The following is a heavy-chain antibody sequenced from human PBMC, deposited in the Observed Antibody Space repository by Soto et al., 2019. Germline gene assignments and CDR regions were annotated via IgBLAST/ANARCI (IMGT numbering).Heavy chain of an antibody. Sequence: GGSLRLSCEASGFSFRDYEMNWVPQFPGEGLEWVAYIARDGETTFYADSVEGRFVVSRDNAKNSLFLQMDRLTGDDTAVYFCARGTPPAELDYWGQGSLVTVSS. CDR3: ARGTPPAELDY. V-gene: IGHV3-48*03. CDR2: IARDGETT. D-gene: IGHD1-1*01. CDR1: GFSFRDYE. J-gene: IGHJ4*02.